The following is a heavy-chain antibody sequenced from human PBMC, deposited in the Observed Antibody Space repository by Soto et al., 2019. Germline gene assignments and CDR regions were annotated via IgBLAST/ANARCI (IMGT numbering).Heavy chain of an antibody. CDR1: GGSFDSGGYY. Sequence: SETLSLTCTLSGGSFDSGGYYWSWIHQHPGKGLEWIGYIYYSGSTYYNPSLKSRVTISLDTSKNQFSLKLSSVTAADTAVYYWARDRSRACCSEYWGKGVLVNVSS. J-gene: IGHJ4*03. V-gene: IGHV4-31*03. CDR3: ARDRSRACCSEY. CDR2: IYYSGST.